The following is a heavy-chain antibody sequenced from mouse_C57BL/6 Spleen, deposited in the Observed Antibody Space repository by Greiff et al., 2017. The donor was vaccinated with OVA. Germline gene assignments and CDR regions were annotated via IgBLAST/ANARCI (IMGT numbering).Heavy chain of an antibody. V-gene: IGHV10-3*01. CDR3: VRDRDYDRDYYAMDY. J-gene: IGHJ4*01. Sequence: EVQGVESGGGLVQPKGSLKLSCAASGFTFNTYAMHWVRQAPGKGLEWVARIRSKSSNYATYYADSVKDRFTISRDDSQSMLYLQMNNLKTEDTAMYYCVRDRDYDRDYYAMDYWGQGTSVTVSS. CDR1: GFTFNTYA. CDR2: IRSKSSNYAT. D-gene: IGHD2-4*01.